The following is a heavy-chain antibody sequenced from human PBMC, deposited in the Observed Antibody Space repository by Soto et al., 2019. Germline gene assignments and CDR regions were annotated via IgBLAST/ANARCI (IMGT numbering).Heavy chain of an antibody. V-gene: IGHV3-30-3*01. CDR2: ISYDGSNK. Sequence: PGGSMRLSCAASGFTVSSNYMSWVRQAPGKGLEWVAVISYDGSNKYYADSVKGRFTISRDNSKNTLYLQMNSLRAEDTAVYYCAREGGRYCSGGSCPYGMDVWGQGTTVTVSS. D-gene: IGHD2-15*01. CDR3: AREGGRYCSGGSCPYGMDV. J-gene: IGHJ6*02. CDR1: GFTVSSNY.